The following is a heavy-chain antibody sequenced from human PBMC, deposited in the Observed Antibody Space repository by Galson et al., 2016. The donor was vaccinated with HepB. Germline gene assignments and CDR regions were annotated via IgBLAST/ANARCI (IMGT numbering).Heavy chain of an antibody. D-gene: IGHD1-26*01. CDR1: GYTFSSHG. V-gene: IGHV1-18*01. Sequence: SVKVSCKASGYTFSSHGLIWVRQAPGQGLEWMGWISPYNDNTNFAQKVQGRVSMTTDTSTSTAYMELRSLRSDDTAVYYCARGGSYQPSGFDSWGQGTLVTVSS. J-gene: IGHJ5*01. CDR3: ARGGSYQPSGFDS. CDR2: ISPYNDNT.